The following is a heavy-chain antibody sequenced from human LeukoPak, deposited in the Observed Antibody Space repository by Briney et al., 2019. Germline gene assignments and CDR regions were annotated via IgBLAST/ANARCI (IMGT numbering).Heavy chain of an antibody. V-gene: IGHV3-11*06. CDR1: GFTFSDYD. CDR2: ISNSNGKS. J-gene: IGHJ6*03. D-gene: IGHD1-14*01. Sequence: PGGSLRLSCAPSGFTFSDYDMHWVRQAPGKGREWISSISNSNGKSNSADSVKGGLGISRDNAKRSMNMEMESVRPENTAVYYCARVGPWVNPDYYYYYMDVWGKGTTVTVSS. CDR3: ARVGPWVNPDYYYYYMDV.